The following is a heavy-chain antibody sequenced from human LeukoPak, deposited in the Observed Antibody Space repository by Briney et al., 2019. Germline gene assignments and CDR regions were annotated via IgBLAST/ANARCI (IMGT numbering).Heavy chain of an antibody. D-gene: IGHD5-12*01. CDR2: IYYSGRT. Sequence: PSETLSLTCTVSGGSISSSSYYWGWSRQPPGKGLEWIGGIYYSGRTYYNPSLKSRVTISVDTSKNQFSLKLSSVTAADTAVYYCARQKVATGYYFDYWGQGTLVTVSS. V-gene: IGHV4-39*01. J-gene: IGHJ4*02. CDR3: ARQKVATGYYFDY. CDR1: GGSISSSSYY.